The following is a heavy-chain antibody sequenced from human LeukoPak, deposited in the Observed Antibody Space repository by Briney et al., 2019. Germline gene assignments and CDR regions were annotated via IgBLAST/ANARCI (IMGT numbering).Heavy chain of an antibody. V-gene: IGHV3-33*06. Sequence: GGSLRLSCAASGFTFSSYGMHWVRQAPGKGLEWVAVIWYDGSNKCYADSVKGRFTISRDNSKNTLYLQMNSLRAEDTAVYYCAKSMVRGVRGFDYWGQGTLVTVSS. CDR3: AKSMVRGVRGFDY. D-gene: IGHD3-10*01. J-gene: IGHJ4*02. CDR2: IWYDGSNK. CDR1: GFTFSSYG.